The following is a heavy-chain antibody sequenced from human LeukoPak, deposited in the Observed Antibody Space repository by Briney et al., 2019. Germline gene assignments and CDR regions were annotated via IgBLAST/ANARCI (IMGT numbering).Heavy chain of an antibody. D-gene: IGHD3-16*01. Sequence: GESLKIXXKGSGYSFXXXXXXXVRQXPGXXXEWMGIIYPXDSDTXXXPSFQGQVTIXXXKSXSTAYLQWSXLKASDTAMYYCARQGGGKFDPWGQGTLVTVSS. CDR2: IYPXDSDT. CDR1: GYSFXXXX. J-gene: IGHJ5*02. CDR3: ARQGGGKFDP. V-gene: IGHV5-51*01.